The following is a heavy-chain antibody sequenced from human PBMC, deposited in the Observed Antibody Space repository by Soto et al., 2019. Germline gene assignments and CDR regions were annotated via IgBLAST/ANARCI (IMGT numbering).Heavy chain of an antibody. J-gene: IGHJ1*01. CDR2: TSYSGTP. D-gene: IGHD6-6*01. CDR1: GDSITSLY. V-gene: IGHV4-59*08. Sequence: PSETLSLTCTVSGDSITSLYWNWFRQPPGKGLEWIGYTSYSGTPRSNPSLKSRVTISLDTSKNEFSLILNSVTAADTAIYYCAFLNYSSTWTHRLDFWGQGTLVTVSS. CDR3: AFLNYSSTWTHRLDF.